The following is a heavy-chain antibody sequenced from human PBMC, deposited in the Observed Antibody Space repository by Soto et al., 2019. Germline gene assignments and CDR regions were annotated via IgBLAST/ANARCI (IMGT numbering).Heavy chain of an antibody. Sequence: QVQLVQSGAEVKKPGSSMKVSCKASGGTFSSYAISWVRQAPGQGLEWMGGIIPIFGTANYAQKFQGRVTITADESTSTAYMELSSLRSEDTAVYYCATPVVIPSHAEYFQHWGQGTLVTVSS. D-gene: IGHD3-22*01. V-gene: IGHV1-69*01. CDR3: ATPVVIPSHAEYFQH. J-gene: IGHJ1*01. CDR1: GGTFSSYA. CDR2: IIPIFGTA.